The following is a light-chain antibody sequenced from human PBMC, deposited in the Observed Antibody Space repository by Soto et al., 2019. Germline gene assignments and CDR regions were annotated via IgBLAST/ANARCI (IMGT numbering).Light chain of an antibody. CDR2: WAS. CDR3: QQYYSTPRT. Sequence: DIQMTQSPSILSASVGDRVTIACRASQSISNSLAWYQQKPGQPPKLLIYWASTRESGVPDRFSGSGSGTDFTLTISSLQAEDVAIYYCQQYYSTPRTFGQGTKVDIK. CDR1: QSISNS. V-gene: IGKV4-1*01. J-gene: IGKJ1*01.